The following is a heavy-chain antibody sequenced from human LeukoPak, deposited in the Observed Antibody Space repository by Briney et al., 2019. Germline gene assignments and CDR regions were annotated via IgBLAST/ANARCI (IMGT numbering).Heavy chain of an antibody. CDR1: GYTFTSYG. CDR2: ISAYNGNT. J-gene: IGHJ4*02. D-gene: IGHD6-13*01. V-gene: IGHV1-18*01. Sequence: GASVKVSCMASGYTFTSYGISWVRQAPGQGLEWMGWISAYNGNTNYAQKLQGRVTMTTDTSTSTAYMDLRSLRSDDTAVYYCARDPGAYSSSWYGVMGYWGQGTLVTVSS. CDR3: ARDPGAYSSSWYGVMGY.